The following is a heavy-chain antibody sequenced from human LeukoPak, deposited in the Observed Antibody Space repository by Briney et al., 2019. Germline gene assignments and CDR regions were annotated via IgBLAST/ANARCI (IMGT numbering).Heavy chain of an antibody. CDR3: ARSGLGYCSGGSCYDY. Sequence: GGSLRLSCAASGFTFSSYSMNWVRQAPGKGLEWVSSISSSSSSYIYYADSVKGRFTISRDNAENSLYLQMNSLRAEDTAVYYCARSGLGYCSGGSCYDYWGQGTLVTVSS. D-gene: IGHD2-15*01. V-gene: IGHV3-21*01. CDR1: GFTFSSYS. CDR2: ISSSSSSYI. J-gene: IGHJ4*02.